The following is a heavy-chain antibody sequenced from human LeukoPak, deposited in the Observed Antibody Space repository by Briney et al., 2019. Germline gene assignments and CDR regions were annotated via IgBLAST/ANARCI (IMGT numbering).Heavy chain of an antibody. D-gene: IGHD7-27*01. CDR1: GGSINSGPYS. CDR2: ISHGGST. Sequence: PLETLSLTCAVSGGSINSGPYSWSWVRQPPGKGLEWIGYISHGGSTYYNPSLTRPLTISVDRPKNQSSLRLTSVPAADTAVYFCAAVNWGNFASWGQGTRVTASP. V-gene: IGHV4-30-2*01. J-gene: IGHJ4*02. CDR3: AAVNWGNFAS.